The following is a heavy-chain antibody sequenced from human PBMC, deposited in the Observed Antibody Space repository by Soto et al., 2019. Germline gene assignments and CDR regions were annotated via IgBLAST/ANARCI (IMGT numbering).Heavy chain of an antibody. J-gene: IGHJ4*02. CDR1: GFTFSSYA. V-gene: IGHV3-23*01. CDR2: ISGRGGST. Sequence: PGGSLRLSCAASGFTFSSYAMSLVRQAPGKGLEWVSAISGRGGSTYYADSVKGRFTISRDNSKNTLYLQMNSLRAEDTAVYYCAKEGGLPGIAAAGSIDYWGQGTLVTVSS. D-gene: IGHD6-13*01. CDR3: AKEGGLPGIAAAGSIDY.